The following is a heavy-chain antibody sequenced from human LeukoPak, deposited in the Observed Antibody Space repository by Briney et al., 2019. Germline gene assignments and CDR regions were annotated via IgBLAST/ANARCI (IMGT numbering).Heavy chain of an antibody. J-gene: IGHJ4*02. V-gene: IGHV1-69*01. CDR2: IIPIFGTA. CDR1: GGTFSSYA. D-gene: IGHD3-9*01. Sequence: SVTVSCKASGGTFSSYAISWVRQAPGQELEWMGGIIPIFGTANYAQKFQGRVTITADESTSTAYMELSSLRSEDTAVYYCARGDYDILRPFDYWGQGTLVTVSS. CDR3: ARGDYDILRPFDY.